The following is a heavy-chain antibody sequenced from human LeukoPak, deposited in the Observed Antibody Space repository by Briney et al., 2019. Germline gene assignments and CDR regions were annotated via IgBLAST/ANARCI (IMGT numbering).Heavy chain of an antibody. Sequence: SETLSLTCTVSGGSISSSSYYWGWIRQPPGKGLEWIGSIYYSGSTYYNPSLKSRVTISVDTSKNQFSLKLSSVTAADTAVYYCARHYLYGDYTPHYFDYWGQGTLVTVSS. V-gene: IGHV4-39*01. J-gene: IGHJ4*02. D-gene: IGHD4-17*01. CDR1: GGSISSSSYY. CDR2: IYYSGST. CDR3: ARHYLYGDYTPHYFDY.